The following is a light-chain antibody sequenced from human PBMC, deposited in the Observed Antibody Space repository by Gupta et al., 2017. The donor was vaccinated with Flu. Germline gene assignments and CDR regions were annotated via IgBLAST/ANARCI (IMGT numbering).Light chain of an antibody. Sequence: SVLTQPLPVQGPPAQRVTISCTGISSNIGAGYDVHWYQQLPGTAPKLLIYVNTNRPSGVPDRFSGSKSGTSASLAITGLQAEDEADYYCQSYDSSLTGYVFGTGTKVTVL. CDR1: SSNIGAGYD. CDR2: VNT. CDR3: QSYDSSLTGYV. J-gene: IGLJ1*01. V-gene: IGLV1-40*01.